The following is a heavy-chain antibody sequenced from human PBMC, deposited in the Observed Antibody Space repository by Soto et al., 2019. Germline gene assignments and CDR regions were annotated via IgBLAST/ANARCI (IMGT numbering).Heavy chain of an antibody. J-gene: IGHJ5*02. CDR3: ARGIAADYLLLLDGFDP. CDR1: GVSISSGTYY. V-gene: IGHV4-31*03. Sequence: HVQLQESGPGLVKPSQTLSLTCTVSGVSISSGTYYWSWIRQHPGKGLEYIGYTYYSGRTYYNPSLKSRVTLSVDTSKNHFSLNLRSVTAADTAIYYCARGIAADYLLLLDGFDPWGQGSLVTVSS. D-gene: IGHD2-21*01. CDR2: TYYSGRT.